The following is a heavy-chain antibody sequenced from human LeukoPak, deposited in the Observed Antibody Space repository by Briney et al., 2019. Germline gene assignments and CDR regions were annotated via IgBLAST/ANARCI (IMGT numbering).Heavy chain of an antibody. CDR3: ASGPARGSISGWPFAS. D-gene: IGHD6-19*01. CDR2: IYYSGTTYTGST. CDR1: GGSISSGSFY. V-gene: IGHV4-39*07. Sequence: PSETLSLTCTVTGGSISSGSFYWGWIRQPPGKGLEWIGNIYYSGTTYTGSTYYNPSLKSRVTISVDTSKNQFSLKLSSVTAADTAVYYCASGPARGSISGWPFASWGQGTLVTVSS. J-gene: IGHJ4*02.